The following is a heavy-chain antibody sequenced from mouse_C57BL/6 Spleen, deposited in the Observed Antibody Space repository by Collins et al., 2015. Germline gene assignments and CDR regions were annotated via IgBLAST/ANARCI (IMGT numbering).Heavy chain of an antibody. CDR1: GFSLSTFGMG. J-gene: IGHJ2*01. CDR3: ARISHSNYVDY. CDR2: IWWNDGK. V-gene: IGHV8-8*01. Sequence: QVTLKESGLDXAASQTLSLTCSFSGFSLSTFGMGVGWIRKPSGKGLEWLAHIWWNDGKYYNPALKSRLTISKDTSKNQVFLKIANVDTADTATYYCARISHSNYVDYWGQGTTLTVSS. D-gene: IGHD2-5*01.